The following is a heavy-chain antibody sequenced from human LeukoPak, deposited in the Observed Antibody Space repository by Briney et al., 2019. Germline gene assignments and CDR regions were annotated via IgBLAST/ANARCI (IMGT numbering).Heavy chain of an antibody. CDR1: GGSFSGYY. CDR3: ARVTGGNPPWFDP. J-gene: IGHJ5*02. D-gene: IGHD4-23*01. V-gene: IGHV4-34*01. CDR2: INHSGST. Sequence: PSETLSLTCAVYGGSFSGYYWSWIRQPPGKGLEWIGEINHSGSTNYNPSLKSRVTISVDKSKNQFSLKLSSVTAADTAVYYCARVTGGNPPWFDPWGQGTLVTVSS.